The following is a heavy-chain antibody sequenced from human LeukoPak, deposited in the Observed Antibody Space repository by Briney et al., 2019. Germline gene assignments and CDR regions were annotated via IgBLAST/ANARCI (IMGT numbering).Heavy chain of an antibody. V-gene: IGHV3-23*01. J-gene: IGHJ4*02. CDR2: ISGSGGST. CDR1: GFTFSSYA. D-gene: IGHD4-23*01. Sequence: GGSLRLSCAASGFTFSSYAMSWVRQAPGKGLEWVSAISGSGGSTYYADSVKGRFTISRYNSKNTLYLQMNSLRAEDTAVYYCARGGTTVVTRELFDYWGQGTLVTVSS. CDR3: ARGGTTVVTRELFDY.